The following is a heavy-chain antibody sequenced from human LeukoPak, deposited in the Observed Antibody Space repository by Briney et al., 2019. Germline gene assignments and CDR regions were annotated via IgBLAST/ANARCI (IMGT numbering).Heavy chain of an antibody. CDR3: AKSFGPVIAAAGTGAD. J-gene: IGHJ4*02. Sequence: GGSLRLSCAASGFTLDDYGMTWVRQAPGKGLEWVSGINWNGGSTGYADSVKGRFTISRDNSKNTLYLQMNSLRAEDTAVYYCAKSFGPVIAAAGTGADWGQGTPVIVSS. V-gene: IGHV3-20*04. D-gene: IGHD6-13*01. CDR2: INWNGGST. CDR1: GFTLDDYG.